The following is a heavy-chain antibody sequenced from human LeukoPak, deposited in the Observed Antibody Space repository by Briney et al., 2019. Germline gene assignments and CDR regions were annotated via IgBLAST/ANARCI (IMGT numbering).Heavy chain of an antibody. CDR1: GFNFRKYV. V-gene: IGHV3-23*01. D-gene: IGHD3-10*01. CDR3: ARDYYDSGSYGGISFDY. Sequence: GGSLRLSCAASGFNFRKYVMTWVRQAPGKGLEWVSGINNHDGNTYNADSVKGRFFISRDDSKSTLYLQMNSLRAEDTAVYYCARDYYDSGSYGGISFDYWGQGTLVTVSS. J-gene: IGHJ4*02. CDR2: INNHDGNT.